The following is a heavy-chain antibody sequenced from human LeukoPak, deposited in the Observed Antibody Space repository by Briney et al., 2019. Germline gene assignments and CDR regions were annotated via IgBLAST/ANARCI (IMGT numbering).Heavy chain of an antibody. D-gene: IGHD1-26*01. J-gene: IGHJ4*02. V-gene: IGHV3-74*03. CDR2: IKSDESSA. Sequence: GGSLRLSCVASGFTITNNWMYWVRQAPGRGLVWVSRIKSDESSAAYADSVKGRFTISRDNAKNTLYLQMNSLRVEDTAVYYCATVFKGSSLEDYWGQGILVTVSS. CDR3: ATVFKGSSLEDY. CDR1: GFTITNNW.